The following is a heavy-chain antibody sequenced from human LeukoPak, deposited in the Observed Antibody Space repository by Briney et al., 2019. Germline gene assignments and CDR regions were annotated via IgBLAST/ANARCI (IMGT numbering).Heavy chain of an antibody. CDR3: AISSGSGWYND. V-gene: IGHV3-11*03. CDR1: GVTFSDYY. J-gene: IGHJ4*02. CDR2: ISGSSTYI. Sequence: PGGSLRLSCAASGVTFSDYYMSWIRQAPGKGLEWLSYISGSSTYIYYADSVKGRFTISRDNAKNSLYLQMNSLRAEDTAIYYCAISSGSGWYNDWGQGTLVTVSS. D-gene: IGHD6-19*01.